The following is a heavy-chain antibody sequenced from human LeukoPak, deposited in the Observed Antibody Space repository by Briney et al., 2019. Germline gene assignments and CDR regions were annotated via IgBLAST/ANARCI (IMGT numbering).Heavy chain of an antibody. CDR2: IYYSGTT. J-gene: IGHJ6*02. CDR1: GGSISSYY. CDR3: ARLLWFGELSPYGMDV. D-gene: IGHD3-10*01. V-gene: IGHV4-59*12. Sequence: SETLSLTCTVSGGSISSYYWSWIRQPPGKGLEWIGYIYYSGTTNYNPSLKSRVTISVDTSKNQFSLKLSSVTAADTAVYYCARLLWFGELSPYGMDVWGQGTTVTVSS.